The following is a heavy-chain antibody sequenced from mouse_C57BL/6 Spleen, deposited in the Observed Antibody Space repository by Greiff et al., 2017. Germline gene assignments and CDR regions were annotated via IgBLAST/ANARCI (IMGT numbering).Heavy chain of an antibody. CDR1: GFNIKDYY. CDR2: FDPEDGET. Sequence: VQLQQSGAELVKPGASVKLSCTASGFNIKDYYMHWVKQRTEQGLEWIGRFDPEDGETKYASQFQGMATLTADTSSNTAYLRLSSLTAEDTAVYYCARGLRDFAYWGQGTTLTVS. CDR3: ARGLRDFAY. J-gene: IGHJ2*01. D-gene: IGHD2-2*01. V-gene: IGHV14-2*01.